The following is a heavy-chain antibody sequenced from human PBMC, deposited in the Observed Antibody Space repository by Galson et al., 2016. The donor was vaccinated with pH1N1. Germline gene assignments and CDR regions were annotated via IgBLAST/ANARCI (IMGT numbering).Heavy chain of an antibody. CDR3: ARLDGGDLNY. J-gene: IGHJ4*02. Sequence: SVKVSCKASGVTFSSYVISWVRQAPGQGLEWMGGIIPIFRKAEYAQKFQGRVTITADESTSVAFMEVTSLTSEDTAVYYCARLDGGDLNYWGQGTLVTVTS. CDR2: IIPIFRKA. CDR1: GVTFSSYV. V-gene: IGHV1-69*13. D-gene: IGHD2-21*02.